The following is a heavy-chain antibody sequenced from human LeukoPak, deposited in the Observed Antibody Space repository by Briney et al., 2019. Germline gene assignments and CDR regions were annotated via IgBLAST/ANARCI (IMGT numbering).Heavy chain of an antibody. CDR2: IIPIFGTA. V-gene: IGHV1-69*05. D-gene: IGHD3-22*01. CDR1: EGTFSSYA. Sequence: ASVKVSCKASEGTFSSYAISWVRQAPGQGLEWMGGIIPIFGTANYAQKFQGRVTITTDESTSTAYMELSSLRSEDTAVYYCARVTYYYDARLDAFDIWGQGTVVTVSS. CDR3: ARVTYYYDARLDAFDI. J-gene: IGHJ3*02.